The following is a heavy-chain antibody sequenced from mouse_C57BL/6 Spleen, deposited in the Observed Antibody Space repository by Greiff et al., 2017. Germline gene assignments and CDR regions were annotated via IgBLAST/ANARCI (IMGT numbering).Heavy chain of an antibody. CDR3: ARKHYGSFFDY. D-gene: IGHD1-1*01. Sequence: EVQLQQSGPELVKPGASVKISCKASGYTFTDYYMNWVKQSHGKSLEWIGDINPNNGGTSYNQKFKGKATLTVDKSSSTAYMELRSLTSEDSAVYYCARKHYGSFFDYWGQGTTLTVSS. CDR2: INPNNGGT. CDR1: GYTFTDYY. J-gene: IGHJ2*01. V-gene: IGHV1-26*01.